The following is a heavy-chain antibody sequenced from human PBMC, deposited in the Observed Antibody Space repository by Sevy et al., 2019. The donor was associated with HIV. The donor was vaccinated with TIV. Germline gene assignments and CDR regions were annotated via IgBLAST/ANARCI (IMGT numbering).Heavy chain of an antibody. J-gene: IGHJ4*02. CDR1: GFSLTTYS. CDR3: VRDGGCSSTSCLLYFDN. CDR2: ISSGSSYI. Sequence: GGSLRLSCAASGFSLTTYSMNWVRQAPGKGLEWVSSISSGSSYIYYADSVQGRFTISRDNAKNSLYLQMNSLRAEDTAGYYCVRDGGCSSTSCLLYFDNWGQGTLVTVSS. V-gene: IGHV3-21*01. D-gene: IGHD2-2*01.